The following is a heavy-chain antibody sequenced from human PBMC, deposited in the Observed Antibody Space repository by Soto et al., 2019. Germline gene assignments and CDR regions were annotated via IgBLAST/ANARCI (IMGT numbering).Heavy chain of an antibody. CDR2: ISRDGNTK. CDR3: TGEVASGY. V-gene: IGHV3-30*03. D-gene: IGHD2-8*02. J-gene: IGHJ4*02. CDR1: GFTVSSYG. Sequence: QVQLVESGGGVVQPGRSLRLSCAVSGFTVSSYGMHWVRQAPGKGLEWVAVISRDGNTKYYADPVKGRFTISRDNSRNTLFLEMNSLRSDDMAVYHCTGEVASGYWGQGTLVTVSS.